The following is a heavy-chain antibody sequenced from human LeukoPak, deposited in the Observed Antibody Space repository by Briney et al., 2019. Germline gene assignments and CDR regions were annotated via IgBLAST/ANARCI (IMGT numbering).Heavy chain of an antibody. D-gene: IGHD3-10*01. CDR1: GYTFTGYY. CDR2: INLNSGGT. Sequence: GASVKVSCKASGYTFTGYYMHWVRQAPGQGLEWMGWINLNSGGTNYAQKFQGRVTMTRDTSISTAYMKLSRLRSDDTAVYYCARGDVLLWFGESAGGYWGQGTLVTVSS. CDR3: ARGDVLLWFGESAGGY. V-gene: IGHV1-2*02. J-gene: IGHJ4*02.